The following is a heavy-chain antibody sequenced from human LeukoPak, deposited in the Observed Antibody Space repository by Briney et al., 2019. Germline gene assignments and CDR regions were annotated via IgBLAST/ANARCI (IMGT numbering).Heavy chain of an antibody. CDR3: ASRPIHYYGMDV. J-gene: IGHJ6*02. V-gene: IGHV5-51*01. Sequence: GESLKISWKGSGYSFTSYWIGWVRQMPGKGLECMGIIYPGDSDTRYSLSFQGQVTISADKSISTAYLQWSILKSSDTALYSCASRPIHYYGMDVWGQGTTVTVSS. CDR2: IYPGDSDT. CDR1: GYSFTSYW.